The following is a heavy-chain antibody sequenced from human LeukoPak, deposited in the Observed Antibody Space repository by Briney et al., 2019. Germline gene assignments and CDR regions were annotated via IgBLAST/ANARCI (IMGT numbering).Heavy chain of an antibody. Sequence: SETLSLTCTVSGDSISSSYWSWIRQPPGKRLEWVGYVHYTGKTNYNPSLNNRATISVDKSRNHFSLNLSSVTAADTAVYYCARVNINNWHSCDYWGQGTLVTVSS. V-gene: IGHV4-59*12. J-gene: IGHJ4*02. CDR2: VHYTGKT. CDR1: GDSISSSY. CDR3: ARVNINNWHSCDY. D-gene: IGHD1-1*01.